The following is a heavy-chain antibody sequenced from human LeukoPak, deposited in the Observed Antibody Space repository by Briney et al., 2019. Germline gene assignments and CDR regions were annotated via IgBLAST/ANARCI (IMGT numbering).Heavy chain of an antibody. CDR3: ARDPGGEGGY. J-gene: IGHJ4*02. CDR2: ITASGTI. D-gene: IGHD4-17*01. CDR1: GFTFSNYE. V-gene: IGHV3-48*03. Sequence: GGSLRLSCAASGFTFSNYEMHWVRQAPGKGLEWVSYITASGTIFYADSVKGRFTISRDNVKNSLSLQMNSLRGEDAAIYYCARDPGGEGGYWGRGTLVTVSS.